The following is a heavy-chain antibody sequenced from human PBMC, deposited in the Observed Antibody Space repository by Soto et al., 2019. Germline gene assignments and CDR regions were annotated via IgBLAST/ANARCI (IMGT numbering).Heavy chain of an antibody. CDR2: INPSGGST. D-gene: IGHD3-22*01. CDR3: AREVLYYDSSGTNWFDP. V-gene: IGHV1-46*01. CDR1: GYTFTSYY. J-gene: IGHJ5*02. Sequence: ASVKVSCTASGYTFTSYYMHWVRQAPGQGLEWMGIINPSGGSTSYAQKFQGRVTMTRDTSTSTVYMELSSLRSEDTAVYYCAREVLYYDSSGTNWFDPWGQGTLVTVSS.